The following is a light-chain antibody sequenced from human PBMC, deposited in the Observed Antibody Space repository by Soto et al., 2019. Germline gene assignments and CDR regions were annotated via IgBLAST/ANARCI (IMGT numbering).Light chain of an antibody. Sequence: EIVLTQSPATLSLSPGERATLSCRASQSVSSYLAWYQQKPGQAPRLLIYGASTRATGIPARFSGSGSGTEFTLTISSLQSEDFAVYYCQQYNNWPRVFGQGTKVDIK. V-gene: IGKV3-15*01. CDR1: QSVSSY. CDR3: QQYNNWPRV. CDR2: GAS. J-gene: IGKJ1*01.